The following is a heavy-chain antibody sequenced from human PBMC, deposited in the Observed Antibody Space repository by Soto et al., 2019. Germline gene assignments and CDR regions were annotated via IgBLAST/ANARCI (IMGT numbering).Heavy chain of an antibody. V-gene: IGHV4-59*01. J-gene: IGHJ6*02. CDR3: ARGASNYDYYYYYGMDV. Sequence: SETLSLTCTVSGGSISSYYWSWIRQPPGKGLEWIGYIYDSGSTNYNPSLKSRVTISVDTSKNQFSLKLSSVTAADTAVYYCARGASNYDYYYYYGMDVWGQGTTVTVSS. D-gene: IGHD4-4*01. CDR2: IYDSGST. CDR1: GGSISSYY.